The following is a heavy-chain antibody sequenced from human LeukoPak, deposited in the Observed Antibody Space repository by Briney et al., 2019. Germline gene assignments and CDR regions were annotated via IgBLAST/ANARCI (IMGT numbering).Heavy chain of an antibody. CDR3: AKAGSIRFDY. V-gene: IGHV3-23*01. J-gene: IGHJ4*02. CDR1: GFTFSSYA. Sequence: GGSLRLSCAASGFTFSSYAMSWVRQAPGKGLEWVSGISGRDGSTYYGDSVKGRFTISRDNSKNTLYLQINSLRAEDTAVYYCAKAGSIRFDYWGQGTLVTVSS. CDR2: ISGRDGST. D-gene: IGHD1-26*01.